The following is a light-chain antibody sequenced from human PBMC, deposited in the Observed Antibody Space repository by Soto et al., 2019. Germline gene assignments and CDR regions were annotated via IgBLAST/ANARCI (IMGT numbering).Light chain of an antibody. Sequence: DIQMTQSPSSLSASVGDRVTISCRASQSISTSLAWYQHKTGKAPKLLIYRASTLQSGVPTRFSGSGSAAEFTLSISSLQPDDFATYYCQQYNSSSRTFGQGTKVDIK. J-gene: IGKJ1*01. CDR3: QQYNSSSRT. V-gene: IGKV1-5*03. CDR2: RAS. CDR1: QSISTS.